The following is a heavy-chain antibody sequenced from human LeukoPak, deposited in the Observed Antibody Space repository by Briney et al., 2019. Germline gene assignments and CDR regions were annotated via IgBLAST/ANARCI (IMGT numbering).Heavy chain of an antibody. Sequence: PGGSLRLSCAASGFTFSSYSMNWVRQAPGKGLEWVSYISSSSSTIYYADSVKGRFTISRDNAKNSLYLQMNSLRAEDTAVYYCASFPGGENYWGQGTLVTVPS. CDR2: ISSSSSTI. J-gene: IGHJ4*02. V-gene: IGHV3-48*01. D-gene: IGHD3-16*01. CDR3: ASFPGGENY. CDR1: GFTFSSYS.